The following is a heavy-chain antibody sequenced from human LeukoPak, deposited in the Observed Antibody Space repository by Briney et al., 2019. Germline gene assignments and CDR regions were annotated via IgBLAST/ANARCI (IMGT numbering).Heavy chain of an antibody. V-gene: IGHV1-2*06. CDR2: INPNSGGT. Sequence: ASVKVSCKASGYTFTGYYMHWVRQAPGQGLEWMGRINPNSGGTNYAQKFQGRVTMTRDTSISTAYMELSSLRSEDTAVYYCARDRSPAYYYDSSGYYHFDYWGQGTLVTVSS. CDR3: ARDRSPAYYYDSSGYYHFDY. CDR1: GYTFTGYY. D-gene: IGHD3-22*01. J-gene: IGHJ4*02.